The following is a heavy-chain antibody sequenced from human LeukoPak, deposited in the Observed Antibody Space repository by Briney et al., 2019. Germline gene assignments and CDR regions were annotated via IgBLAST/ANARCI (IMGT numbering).Heavy chain of an antibody. CDR3: AKGYYTSSISFLTDY. J-gene: IGHJ4*02. D-gene: IGHD2-2*01. V-gene: IGHV3-7*01. CDR1: GFTFSTYW. CDR2: INQDGSEK. Sequence: GGSLRLSCAASGFTFSTYWMSWVRQAPGKGLEWVANINQDGSEKYYVDSVKGRFTISRDNSKNTLYLQMNSLRPEDTAVYYCAKGYYTSSISFLTDYWGQGNLVTVSS.